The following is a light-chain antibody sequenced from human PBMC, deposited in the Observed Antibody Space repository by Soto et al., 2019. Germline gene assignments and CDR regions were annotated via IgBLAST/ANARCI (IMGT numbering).Light chain of an antibody. J-gene: IGKJ5*01. CDR3: QQLNAYPLT. Sequence: DIQLTQSPSFLSASVGDRVTITCRASQGISSYLAWYQQKPGKAPNLLIHTASTLQTGVPSRFSGSGSGTEFTLTISSLQPDDFATYYCQQLNAYPLTFGQGTRLEIK. V-gene: IGKV1-9*01. CDR2: TAS. CDR1: QGISSY.